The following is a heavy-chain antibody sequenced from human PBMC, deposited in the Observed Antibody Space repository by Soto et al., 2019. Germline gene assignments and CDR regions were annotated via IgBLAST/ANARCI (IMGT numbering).Heavy chain of an antibody. D-gene: IGHD6-13*01. V-gene: IGHV2-70*01. J-gene: IGHJ6*02. Sequence: SGPTVANPTHTLTLTCTSSGFSRSTSGMCVSWIRQPPGKALEWLALIDWDDDKYYSTSLKTRLTISKDTSKNQVVLTMTNMDPVDTATYYCAWIEEAGKGYYYGMDVWGQGTTVTVSS. CDR3: AWIEEAGKGYYYGMDV. CDR2: IDWDDDK. CDR1: GFSRSTSGMC.